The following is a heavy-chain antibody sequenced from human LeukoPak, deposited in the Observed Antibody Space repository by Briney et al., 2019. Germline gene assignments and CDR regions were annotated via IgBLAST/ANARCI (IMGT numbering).Heavy chain of an antibody. V-gene: IGHV4-59*01. CDR2: IYYSGST. CDR3: ARVNGYCSGGSCYPDY. D-gene: IGHD2-15*01. CDR1: GGSISSYY. Sequence: SETLSLTCTVSGGSISSYYWSWIRQPPGKGLEWIGYIYYSGSTNYNPSLKSRVTISVDTSKNQFSLKLSSVTAADTAVYYCARVNGYCSGGSCYPDYWGQGTLVTVSS. J-gene: IGHJ4*02.